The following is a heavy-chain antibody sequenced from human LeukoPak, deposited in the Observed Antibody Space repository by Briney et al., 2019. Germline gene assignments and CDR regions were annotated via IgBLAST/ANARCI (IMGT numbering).Heavy chain of an antibody. CDR3: ARHAPAGSFTFDY. J-gene: IGHJ4*02. CDR2: IYYSGST. CDR1: GGSISSYY. V-gene: IGHV4-59*08. D-gene: IGHD3-10*01. Sequence: PSETLSLTCTVSGGSISSYYWSWIRQPPGKGLEWIGYIYYSGSTNYNPSLKSRVTISVDTSKNQFSLKLSSVTAADTAVYYCARHAPAGSFTFDYWGQGTLVTVSS.